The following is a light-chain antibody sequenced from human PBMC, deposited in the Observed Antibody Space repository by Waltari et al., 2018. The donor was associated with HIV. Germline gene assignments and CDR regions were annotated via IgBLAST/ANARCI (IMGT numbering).Light chain of an antibody. CDR3: QQYYTVPPT. CDR1: RTVFFSSHNQNY. CDR2: WAS. V-gene: IGKV4-1*01. Sequence: DIVMTQSPDSLAVSLGERAIIHFPSSRTVFFSSHNQNYLAWYLQRPGQSPKVLIFWASTRAVGVPDRFRGSGSGTDFSLTLSSLQADDVGVYYCQQYYTVPPTFGGGTKVEI. J-gene: IGKJ4*01.